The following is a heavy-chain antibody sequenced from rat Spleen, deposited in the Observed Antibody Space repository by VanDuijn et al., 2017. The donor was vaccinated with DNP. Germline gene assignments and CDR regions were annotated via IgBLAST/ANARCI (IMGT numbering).Heavy chain of an antibody. CDR3: ARHVLPLRVWDY. Sequence: EVQLVESGGGLVQPGRSLKLSCEVSGFTVSDYYMAWVRQTPTKGLEWVAYISYDGGSTYHGDSVKGRFTISRDIAKSTLYLQMNSLRSEDMATYYCARHVLPLRVWDYWGQGVMVTVSS. CDR1: GFTVSDYY. V-gene: IGHV5-22*01. CDR2: ISYDGGST. J-gene: IGHJ2*01. D-gene: IGHD1-4*01.